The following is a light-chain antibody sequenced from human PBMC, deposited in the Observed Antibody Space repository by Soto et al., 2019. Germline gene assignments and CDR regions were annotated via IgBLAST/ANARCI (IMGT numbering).Light chain of an antibody. V-gene: IGKV3-15*01. Sequence: EVVMTQSPATLSVSPGERATLSGRASQSVSSNLAWYQQKPGQAPRLLIYDASNRATGVPARLSGSGSGTEFTLTISSLQSEDFAVYYCQQYNCWPRSFGQGANVDIK. CDR3: QQYNCWPRS. CDR2: DAS. J-gene: IGKJ1*01. CDR1: QSVSSN.